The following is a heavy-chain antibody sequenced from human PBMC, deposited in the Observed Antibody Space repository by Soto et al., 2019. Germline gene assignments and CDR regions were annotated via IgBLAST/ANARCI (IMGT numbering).Heavy chain of an antibody. CDR2: ISGSGDST. Sequence: EVQLLESGGGLVQPGGSLRLSCAASRFTFSSYTMSWVRQAPGKSLEWVSGISGSGDSTYYADSVKGQFTISRDNSKNTLYLQMNSLRAEDTAVYYCAKGVPGIAVAGTGYFQHWGQGTLVTVSS. CDR3: AKGVPGIAVAGTGYFQH. CDR1: RFTFSSYT. J-gene: IGHJ1*01. D-gene: IGHD6-19*01. V-gene: IGHV3-23*01.